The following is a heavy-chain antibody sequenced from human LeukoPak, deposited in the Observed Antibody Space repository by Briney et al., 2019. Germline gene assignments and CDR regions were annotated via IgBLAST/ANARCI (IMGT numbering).Heavy chain of an antibody. J-gene: IGHJ4*02. D-gene: IGHD2-8*01. CDR1: GFLFSRCA. V-gene: IGHV3-23*01. CDR3: AKVKSSLALIGV. Sequence: GGSLRLSCAASGFLFSRCAMSWVRQAPGKGLEWVSSISGAGDIAHYAESVKGWFTISRDNSGNTLYVQMDSLRAEDTAVYYCAKVKSSLALIGVWAQETLVTVSS. CDR2: ISGAGDIA.